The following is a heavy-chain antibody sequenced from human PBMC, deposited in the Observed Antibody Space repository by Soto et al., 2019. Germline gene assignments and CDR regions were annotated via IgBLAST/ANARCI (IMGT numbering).Heavy chain of an antibody. CDR3: ARQTPLDI. V-gene: IGHV3-23*01. CDR1: GFTFRSYV. Sequence: PGGSLRLSCAASGFTFRSYVMSWVRQAPGKGLEWVSALSGSDFTYYADSVKGRFTISRHNSKNTLYLQMNSLRAEDTAMYYCARQTPLDIWGQGTMVTVSS. J-gene: IGHJ3*02. CDR2: LSGSDFT.